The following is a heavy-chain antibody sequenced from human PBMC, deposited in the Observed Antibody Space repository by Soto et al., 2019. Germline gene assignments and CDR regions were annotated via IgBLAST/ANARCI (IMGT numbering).Heavy chain of an antibody. D-gene: IGHD5-18*01. V-gene: IGHV4-30-4*01. Sequence: KTSETLSLTCTVSGGSISSGDYYWSWIRQPPGKGLEWIGYIYYSGSTYYNPSLKSRVTISVDTSKNQFSLKLSSVTAADTAVYYCARVAWIQLWLFFDYWGQGTLVTVSS. CDR2: IYYSGST. J-gene: IGHJ4*02. CDR1: GGSISSGDYY. CDR3: ARVAWIQLWLFFDY.